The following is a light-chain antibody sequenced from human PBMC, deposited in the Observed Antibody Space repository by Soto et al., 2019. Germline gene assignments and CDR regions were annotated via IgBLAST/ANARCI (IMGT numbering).Light chain of an antibody. J-gene: IGKJ5*01. Sequence: EIVLTQSPGTLSLSPGERATLSCRASQTASSSHLAWYQQKPGQAPRLLIYDASSRATGISDRFSGSGSATEFTLTISSLQSEDSAVYYCQQYEDWPPITFGQGTRLEIK. CDR1: QTASSSH. CDR2: DAS. V-gene: IGKV3-20*01. CDR3: QQYEDWPPIT.